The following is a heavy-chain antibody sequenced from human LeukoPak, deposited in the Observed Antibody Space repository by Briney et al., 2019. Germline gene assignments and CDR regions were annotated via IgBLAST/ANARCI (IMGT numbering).Heavy chain of an antibody. D-gene: IGHD6-19*01. CDR3: ARASVGIGSSGWYTD. V-gene: IGHV1-2*02. CDR2: INPNSGGT. CDR1: GYTFTGYY. Sequence: ASVKVSCKASGYTFTGYYMHWVRQAPGQGLEWMGWINPNSGGTNYAQKFQGRVTMTRDTSISTAYMELSRLRSDDTAVYYCARASVGIGSSGWYTDWGQGTLVTVSS. J-gene: IGHJ4*02.